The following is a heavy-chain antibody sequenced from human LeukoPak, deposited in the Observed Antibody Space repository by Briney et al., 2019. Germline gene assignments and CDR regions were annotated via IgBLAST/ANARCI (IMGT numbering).Heavy chain of an antibody. J-gene: IGHJ4*02. Sequence: ASVKVSCKASGHPFTDYYMHWVRQAPGQGLEWMGRINPNSGGTNYALKFQGKVTMTRDTSISTAYMELRRLRSDDTAVYYCARGGVAVAGQIDYWGQGTLVTVSS. D-gene: IGHD2-15*01. CDR2: INPNSGGT. CDR1: GHPFTDYY. CDR3: ARGGVAVAGQIDY. V-gene: IGHV1-2*06.